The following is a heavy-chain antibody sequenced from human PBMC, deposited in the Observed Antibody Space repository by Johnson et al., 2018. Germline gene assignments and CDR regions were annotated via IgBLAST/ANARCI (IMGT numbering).Heavy chain of an antibody. CDR1: GFTFSSYS. CDR2: ISSSSSTI. Sequence: VQLVQSGGGLVQPGGSLRLSCAASGFTFSSYSMNWVRQAPGKGLEWVSYISSSSSTIYYADSVKGRFTISRDNAKNSLYLQMNSLGDEDTAVYYCARVDYYDSRGKVGMDVWGQGTTVTVSS. V-gene: IGHV3-48*02. CDR3: ARVDYYDSRGKVGMDV. D-gene: IGHD3-22*01. J-gene: IGHJ6*02.